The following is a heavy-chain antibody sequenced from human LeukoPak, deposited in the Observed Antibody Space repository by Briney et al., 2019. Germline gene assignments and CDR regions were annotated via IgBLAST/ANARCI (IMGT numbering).Heavy chain of an antibody. CDR2: IRYDGSNK. Sequence: GGSLRLSCAASGFTFSSYGMHWVRQAPGKGLEWVAFIRYDGSNKYYADSVKGRFTISRDNSKNTLYLQMNSLKTEDTAVYYCTTAGILWSYWGQGTLVTVSS. CDR1: GFTFSSYG. D-gene: IGHD2-21*01. V-gene: IGHV3-30*02. CDR3: TTAGILWSY. J-gene: IGHJ4*02.